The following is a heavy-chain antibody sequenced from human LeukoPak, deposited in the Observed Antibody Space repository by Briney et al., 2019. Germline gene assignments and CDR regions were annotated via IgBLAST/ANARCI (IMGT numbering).Heavy chain of an antibody. V-gene: IGHV5-51*01. CDR1: GYDFTNYW. CDR2: IYPDDSDT. CDR3: VRQDDSSGWYYSDE. Sequence: GESLKISCHGSGYDFTNYWIGWVRHMPRKGLEWMAIIYPDDSDTKYNPSSQGQVTISSDKTISTAYLQWRNLKASDTAIDRCVRQDDSSGWYYSDEGGAGTRVT. J-gene: IGHJ4*02. D-gene: IGHD6-19*01.